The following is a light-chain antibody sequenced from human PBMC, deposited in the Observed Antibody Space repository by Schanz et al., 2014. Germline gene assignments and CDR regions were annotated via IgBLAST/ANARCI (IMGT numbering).Light chain of an antibody. V-gene: IGLV2-14*01. J-gene: IGLJ3*02. CDR2: DVT. CDR1: SSDVGAYNY. CDR3: SSYTTSSTLV. Sequence: QSALTQPASVSGSPGQSITISCTGTSSDVGAYNYVSWYQQYPGKAPKLMIYDVTKRPSGVSNRFSGSKSGNTASLTISGLQAEDEAAYYCSSYTTSSTLVFGGGTKLTVL.